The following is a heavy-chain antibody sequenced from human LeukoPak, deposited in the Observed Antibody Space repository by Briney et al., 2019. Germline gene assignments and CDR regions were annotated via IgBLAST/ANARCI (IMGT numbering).Heavy chain of an antibody. V-gene: IGHV1-2*02. J-gene: IGHJ6*02. CDR2: INPNSGGT. CDR1: GYTFTGYY. D-gene: IGHD2-2*01. CDR3: AVPAAGAVNYYYYGMDV. Sequence: GASVKVSCKASGYTFTGYYMHWVRQAPGQGLEWMGWINPNSGGTNYAQKFQGRVTMTRDTSISTAYMELSRLRSDDTAVYYCAVPAAGAVNYYYYGMDVWGQGTTVTVSS.